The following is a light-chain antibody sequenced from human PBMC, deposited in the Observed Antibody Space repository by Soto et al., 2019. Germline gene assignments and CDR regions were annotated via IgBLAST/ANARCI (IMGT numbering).Light chain of an antibody. J-gene: IGKJ2*01. V-gene: IGKV3-20*01. CDR3: QHYDGSPRT. CDR1: QTVNSDY. Sequence: ETVLTQSPGTVSLSPGERATLSCTTSQTVNSDYLAWYQQKPGQAPRLLIYGVFNRATGIPDRFSGSGSGTYFTLTISGLEPEDSADYYCQHYDGSPRTFGHGTNLEI. CDR2: GVF.